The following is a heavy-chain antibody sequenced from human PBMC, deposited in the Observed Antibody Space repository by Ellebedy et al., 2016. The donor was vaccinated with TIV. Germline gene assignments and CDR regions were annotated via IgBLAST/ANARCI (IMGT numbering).Heavy chain of an antibody. CDR1: GFAFSSFA. V-gene: IGHV3-23*01. Sequence: GESLKISCAASGFAFSSFAMTWVRQAPGKGLEWVSVISGSGTTHYADSVKGRFTISRDNSKNPLYLQMNSLRAEDTAVYFCAKDSIAAAASCLDYWGQGTLVTVSS. CDR2: ISGSGTT. J-gene: IGHJ4*02. D-gene: IGHD6-13*01. CDR3: AKDSIAAAASCLDY.